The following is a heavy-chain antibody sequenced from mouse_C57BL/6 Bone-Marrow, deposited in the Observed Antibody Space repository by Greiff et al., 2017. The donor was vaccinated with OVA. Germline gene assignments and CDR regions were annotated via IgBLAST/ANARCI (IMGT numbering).Heavy chain of an antibody. D-gene: IGHD1-1*01. CDR1: GYTFTNYY. J-gene: IGHJ3*01. CDR2: IDPSDSYT. Sequence: QVQLKQPGAEFVKPGASVKLSCKASGYTFTNYYIQWIKQRPGQGLEWIGEIDPSDSYTNYNQKFKGKATLTVDTSSSTAYMQLSSLKSDDSAVYYCGSWDFAYWGQGTLVTVSA. V-gene: IGHV1-50*01. CDR3: GSWDFAY.